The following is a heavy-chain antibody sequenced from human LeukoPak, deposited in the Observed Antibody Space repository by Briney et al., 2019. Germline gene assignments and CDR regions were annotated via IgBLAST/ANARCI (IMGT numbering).Heavy chain of an antibody. D-gene: IGHD1-26*01. CDR3: AKNRGGSYYSGSDY. CDR1: GFTFSSYA. V-gene: IGHV3-23*01. J-gene: IGHJ4*02. Sequence: GGSLRLSCAASGFTFSSYAMNWVRQAPGKGLEWVSAVRGGDAGTSYADSVKGRYTISRDNSKNTLYLQMNSLRADDTAVYYCAKNRGGSYYSGSDYWGQGTLVTVSS. CDR2: VRGGDAGT.